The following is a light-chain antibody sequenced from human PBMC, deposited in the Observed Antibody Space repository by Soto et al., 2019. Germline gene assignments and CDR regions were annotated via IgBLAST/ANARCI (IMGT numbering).Light chain of an antibody. V-gene: IGKV1-39*01. CDR3: QQASTLELI. CDR1: QSISSY. Sequence: IQMTHAPSSLSASVVDRVTITCRASQSISSYLDWYQQKPGKAPKLLIYAASSLQSGVPSRFSGSGSGTDFTLTISRLEPEDFAVYFCQQASTLELIFGQGTRLEIK. CDR2: AAS. J-gene: IGKJ5*01.